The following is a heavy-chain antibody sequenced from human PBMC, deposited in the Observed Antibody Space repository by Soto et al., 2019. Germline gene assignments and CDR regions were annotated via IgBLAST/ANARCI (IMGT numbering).Heavy chain of an antibody. CDR1: GFTVSSNY. D-gene: IGHD3-9*01. V-gene: IGHV3-66*01. CDR2: IYSGGST. CDR3: ASTLRPYYDILTGYYRVY. Sequence: GGSLRLSCAASGFTVSSNYMSWVRQAPGKGLEWVSVIYSGGSTYYADSVKGRFTISRDNSKNTLYLQMNSLRAEDTAVYYCASTLRPYYDILTGYYRVYWGQGTLVTVSS. J-gene: IGHJ4*02.